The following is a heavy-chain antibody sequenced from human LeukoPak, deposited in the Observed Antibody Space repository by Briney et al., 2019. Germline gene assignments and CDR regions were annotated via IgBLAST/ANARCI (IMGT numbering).Heavy chain of an antibody. CDR3: ARRTFRSHSTVGY. D-gene: IGHD1-1*01. Sequence: GASVKVSCKASGYIFTSYDTNWVRQATGQGLEWMGWMNPNSGKTGYAQKFQGRVTMTRNTSITTAYMELSSLRSEDTAVYYCARRTFRSHSTVGYWGQGTLVTVSS. V-gene: IGHV1-8*01. J-gene: IGHJ4*02. CDR1: GYIFTSYD. CDR2: MNPNSGKT.